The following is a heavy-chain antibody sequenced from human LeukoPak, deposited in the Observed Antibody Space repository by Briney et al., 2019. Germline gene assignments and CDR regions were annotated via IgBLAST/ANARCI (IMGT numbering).Heavy chain of an antibody. CDR3: ARVKGYSGSFNRDFDY. CDR1: GFSFRSHW. D-gene: IGHD1-26*01. Sequence: GGSLRLSCAVSGFSFRSHWMSWVRQAPGKGPEWVANIKQDGIEKYYVDSVKGRFTISRDNAKNSLYLQMDSLGVEDTAVYYCARVKGYSGSFNRDFDYWGQGTLVTVSS. V-gene: IGHV3-7*01. J-gene: IGHJ4*02. CDR2: IKQDGIEK.